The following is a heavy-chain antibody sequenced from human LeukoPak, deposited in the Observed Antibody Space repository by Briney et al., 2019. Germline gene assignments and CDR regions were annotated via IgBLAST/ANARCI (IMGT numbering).Heavy chain of an antibody. D-gene: IGHD4-17*01. Sequence: ASVKVSCKASGYTFTSYDINWVRQATGQGLAWMGWMNPNSGNTGYAQKFQGRVTITRNTSISTAYMELSSLRSEDTAVYYCARVRNYYYYMDVWGKGTTVTVSS. J-gene: IGHJ6*03. CDR1: GYTFTSYD. CDR3: ARVRNYYYYMDV. V-gene: IGHV1-8*03. CDR2: MNPNSGNT.